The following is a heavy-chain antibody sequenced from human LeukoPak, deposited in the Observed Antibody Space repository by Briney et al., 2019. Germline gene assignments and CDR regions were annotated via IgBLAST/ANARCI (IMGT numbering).Heavy chain of an antibody. J-gene: IGHJ4*02. V-gene: IGHV3-64D*08. D-gene: IGHD5-12*01. CDR3: VKPLGSTGYGYYFDY. Sequence: GGSLRLSCLASAFTFSSYAMHWVRQAPGKGLEYVSAITSNGGSTYYADSVKGRFTISRDNSKNTLYLQMSSLRVEDTALYYCVKPLGSTGYGYYFDYWGQGTLVTVSS. CDR1: AFTFSSYA. CDR2: ITSNGGST.